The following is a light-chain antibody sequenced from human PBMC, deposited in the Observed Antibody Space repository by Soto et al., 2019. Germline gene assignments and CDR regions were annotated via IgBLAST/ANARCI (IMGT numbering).Light chain of an antibody. J-gene: IGKJ1*01. V-gene: IGKV1D-16*01. CDR1: QDIGDW. CDR3: QHYNSYSEA. CDR2: AAS. Sequence: TQMTPSPSSASASVGDRVSIXCRASQDIGDWLAWYQQKPGKAPKLLVYAASSLQSGVPSRFSGSGSGTEFTLTISSLQPDDFATYYCQHYNSYSEAFCQGTKVDIK.